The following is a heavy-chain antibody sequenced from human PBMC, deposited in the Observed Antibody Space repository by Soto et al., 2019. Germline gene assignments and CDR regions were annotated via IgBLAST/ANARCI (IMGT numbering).Heavy chain of an antibody. CDR3: AKDKSRSYYFDY. CDR2: ISWDGGST. D-gene: IGHD1-26*01. Sequence: EVQLVESGGVVVQPGGSLRLSCAASGFTFDDYTMNWVRQAPGKGLEWVSLISWDGGSTYYADSVKGRFTISRENSKNSLDLEMNSLRTEDTALYYCAKDKSRSYYFDYWGQGTLVTVSS. V-gene: IGHV3-43*01. CDR1: GFTFDDYT. J-gene: IGHJ4*02.